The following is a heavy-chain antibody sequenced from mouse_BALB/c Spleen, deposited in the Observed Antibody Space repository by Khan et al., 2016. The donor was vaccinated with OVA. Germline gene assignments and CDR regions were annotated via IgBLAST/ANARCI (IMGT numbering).Heavy chain of an antibody. CDR3: TRGGGGNGFAY. Sequence: QVRLQQSGAELVRPGVSVKISCKGSGYTFTDFTLHWVKQSHAMSLEWIGVISTYYGDATYNQRFKDKATMTVDKSSSTAYMELARLTSEDSAIKYGTRGGGGNGFAYWGQGTLVTVAA. V-gene: IGHV1S137*01. CDR1: GYTFTDFT. CDR2: ISTYYGDA. J-gene: IGHJ3*01.